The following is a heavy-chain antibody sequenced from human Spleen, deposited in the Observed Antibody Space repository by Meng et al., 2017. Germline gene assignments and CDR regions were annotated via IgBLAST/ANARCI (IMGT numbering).Heavy chain of an antibody. CDR1: GFTFDDYA. Sequence: SLKISCAASGFTFDDYAMHWVRQAPGKGLEWVSGISWNSGSIGYADSVKGRFTISRDNSKNTLYLQMNSLTAEDTAVYFCAKTPVAAAGKGYFQHWGQGTLVTVSS. D-gene: IGHD6-13*01. J-gene: IGHJ1*01. CDR3: AKTPVAAAGKGYFQH. CDR2: ISWNSGSI. V-gene: IGHV3-9*01.